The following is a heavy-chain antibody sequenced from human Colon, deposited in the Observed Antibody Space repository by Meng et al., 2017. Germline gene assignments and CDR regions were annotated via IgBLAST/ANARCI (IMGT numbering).Heavy chain of an antibody. J-gene: IGHJ4*01. V-gene: IGHV3-15*01. CDR1: GFSFSNAW. D-gene: IGHD6-13*01. CDR3: TTRTLAAATIRFAY. Sequence: GGSLRLSCAASGFSFSNAWMNWVRQAPGKGLEWVGRIKSKTDGGTTDYAAPVKGRFIISRDDSKDTLYLQMNSLKTEDTALYFCTTRTLAAATIRFAYWGQGNLVNGAS. CDR2: IKSKTDGGTT.